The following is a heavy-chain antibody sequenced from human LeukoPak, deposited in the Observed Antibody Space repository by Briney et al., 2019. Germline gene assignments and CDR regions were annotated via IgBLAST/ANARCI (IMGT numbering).Heavy chain of an antibody. D-gene: IGHD3-10*01. CDR3: AKGLITMVRGAMDY. CDR2: IRYDGSNK. J-gene: IGHJ4*02. CDR1: GFTFSSYG. V-gene: IGHV3-30*02. Sequence: PGGSLRLSCAASGFTFSSYGMNWVRQAPGKGLEWVAFIRYDGSNKYYADSVKGRFTISRDNSKNTLYLQMNSLRAEDTAVCYCAKGLITMVRGAMDYWGQGTLVTVSS.